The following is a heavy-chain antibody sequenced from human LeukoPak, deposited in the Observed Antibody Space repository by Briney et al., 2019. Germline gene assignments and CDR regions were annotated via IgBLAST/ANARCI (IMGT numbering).Heavy chain of an antibody. Sequence: PGRSLRLSCAASGFTFSSYAMHWVRQAPGKGLEWVAVISYDGSNKYYADSVKGRFTISRDNSKNTLYLQMNSLRAEDTAVYYCARDRSTPPKDSIRYNWNDVGYFDYWGQGTLVTVSS. J-gene: IGHJ4*02. D-gene: IGHD1-1*01. CDR3: ARDRSTPPKDSIRYNWNDVGYFDY. CDR2: ISYDGSNK. CDR1: GFTFSSYA. V-gene: IGHV3-30-3*01.